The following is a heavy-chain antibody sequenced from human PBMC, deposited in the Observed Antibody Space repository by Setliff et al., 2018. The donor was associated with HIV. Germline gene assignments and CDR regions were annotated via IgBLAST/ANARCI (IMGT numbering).Heavy chain of an antibody. CDR2: VYYSGST. Sequence: SETLSLTCTVSGGSVSDTSYYWGWIRQPPGKGLEWLANVYYSGSTYYTPSLNSRVTISVDTSRNQFSLKLTSVTAADTALYFCARLGDSGYDFRGYFDYWGQGKLVTVSS. CDR3: ARLGDSGYDFRGYFDY. CDR1: GGSVSDTSYY. D-gene: IGHD5-12*01. J-gene: IGHJ4*02. V-gene: IGHV4-39*01.